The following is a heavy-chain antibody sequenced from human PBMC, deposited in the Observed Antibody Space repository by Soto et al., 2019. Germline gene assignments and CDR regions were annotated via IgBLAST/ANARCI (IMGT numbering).Heavy chain of an antibody. CDR1: GFTFSSYR. CDR3: ARADYYYYGMDV. Sequence: GGSLRLSCAASGFTFSSYRMNWVRQAPGKGLEWVSYISSSSTTIYYADSVRGRFTISRDNAKNSLYLQMNSLRDEDTAVYYCARADYYYYGMDVWGQGTTVTVSS. CDR2: ISSSSTTI. V-gene: IGHV3-48*02. J-gene: IGHJ6*02.